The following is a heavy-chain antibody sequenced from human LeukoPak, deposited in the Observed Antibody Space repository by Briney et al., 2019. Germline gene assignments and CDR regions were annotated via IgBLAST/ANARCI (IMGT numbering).Heavy chain of an antibody. Sequence: SGPALVKPTQTLTLTCTFSGFSLSTSGMSVSWIRQPPGKALEWLARIDGDDDKFYSTSLKTRLTISKDTSKNQVVLTVTNMDPVDTATYYCARTLANWGLYFDYWGQGTLVTVSS. D-gene: IGHD7-27*01. CDR1: GFSLSTSGMS. V-gene: IGHV2-70*17. CDR3: ARTLANWGLYFDY. J-gene: IGHJ4*02. CDR2: IDGDDDK.